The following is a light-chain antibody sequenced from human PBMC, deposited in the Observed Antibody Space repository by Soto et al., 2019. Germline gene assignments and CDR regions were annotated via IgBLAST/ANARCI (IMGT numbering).Light chain of an antibody. CDR2: AAS. CDR3: QQSYSTGIYT. CDR1: QSISSY. J-gene: IGKJ2*01. Sequence: DIQMTQSPSSLSASVGDRVTITCRASQSISSYLNWYQHKPGKAPKLLIYAASSLQSGVPSRFSGSGSGTDFTLTISSLQPEDFATYYCQQSYSTGIYTFGQGTKLEIK. V-gene: IGKV1-39*01.